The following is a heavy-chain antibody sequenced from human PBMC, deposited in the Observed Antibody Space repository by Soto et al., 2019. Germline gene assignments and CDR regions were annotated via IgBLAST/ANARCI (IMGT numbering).Heavy chain of an antibody. V-gene: IGHV1-69*01. CDR2: IIPYYNTL. D-gene: IGHD6-13*01. J-gene: IGHJ4*02. CDR3: ASGASRWYPYFFDS. CDR1: EGTFNSYA. Sequence: QAQVVQSGAEVRKPGSSVKLSCKASEGTFNSYAIAWVRQAPGQGLEWMGGIIPYYNTLNYAEKFQDRVTITADDSTNTVYMELSSLRADDTAVYFCASGASRWYPYFFDSWAQGTLVTVSS.